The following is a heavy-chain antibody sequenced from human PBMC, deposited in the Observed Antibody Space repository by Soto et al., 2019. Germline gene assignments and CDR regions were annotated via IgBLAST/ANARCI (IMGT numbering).Heavy chain of an antibody. CDR3: AKEAQENEQVPIPGDN. Sequence: LRLSCVASGFSFRNHAMTWVRQAPGKGLEWVSGISGSGTMKYYADSVRCHFIISRENAKNTLHLQMDNLRVEDTAVYYCAKEAQENEQVPIPGDNWGQGTLVTVSS. CDR1: GFSFRNHA. J-gene: IGHJ4*02. CDR2: ISGSGTMK. V-gene: IGHV3-23*01. D-gene: IGHD2-2*02.